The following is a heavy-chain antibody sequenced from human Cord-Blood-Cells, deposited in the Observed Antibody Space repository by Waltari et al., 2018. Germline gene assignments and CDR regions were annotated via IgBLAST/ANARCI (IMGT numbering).Heavy chain of an antibody. CDR1: VGTSSSYA. CDR3: AREEGSSGMYYFDY. V-gene: IGHV1-69*01. Sequence: QVQLVQSRAEVKKHGSSVKVSCKASVGTSSSYAISWVRQAPGQGLEWMGGIIPIFGTANYAQKFEGRVTITADESTSTAYMELSSLRSEDTAVYYCAREEGSSGMYYFDYWGQGTLVTVSS. J-gene: IGHJ4*02. CDR2: IIPIFGTA. D-gene: IGHD6-13*01.